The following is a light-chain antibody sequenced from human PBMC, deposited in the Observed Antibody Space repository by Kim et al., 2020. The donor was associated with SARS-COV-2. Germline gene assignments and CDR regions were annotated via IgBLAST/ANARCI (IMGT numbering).Light chain of an antibody. CDR1: QDISNY. CDR2: DAS. Sequence: AAVGDRVTITCQASQDISNYLNWYQQKPGKAPKLLIYDASNLETGVPSRFSGSGSGTDFTFTISSLQPEDIATYYCQQYDNLPRYSFGQGTKLEI. CDR3: QQYDNLPRYS. J-gene: IGKJ2*03. V-gene: IGKV1-33*01.